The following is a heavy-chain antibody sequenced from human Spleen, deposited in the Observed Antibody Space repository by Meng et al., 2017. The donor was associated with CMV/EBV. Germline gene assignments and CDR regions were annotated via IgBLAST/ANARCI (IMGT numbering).Heavy chain of an antibody. J-gene: IGHJ6*02. Sequence: GESLKISCAASGLTFNSYAMSWVRQAPGKGLEWVAVISYDGSNKYYADSVKGRFTISRDNSKNTLYLQMNSLRAEDTAVYYCARDSPGGSSSGYYYYYGMDVWGQGTTVTVSS. CDR2: ISYDGSNK. CDR3: ARDSPGGSSSGYYYYYGMDV. D-gene: IGHD6-6*01. CDR1: GLTFNSYA. V-gene: IGHV3-30*04.